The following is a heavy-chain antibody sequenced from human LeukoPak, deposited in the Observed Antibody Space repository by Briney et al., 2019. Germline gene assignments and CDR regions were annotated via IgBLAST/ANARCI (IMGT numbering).Heavy chain of an antibody. V-gene: IGHV3-21*01. Sequence: GGSLRLSCAASGFTFSSYSMNWVRQAPGKGLGWVSSISSSSSYIYYADSVKGRFTISRDNAKNSLYLQMNSLRAEDTAVYYCARVDDYVWGSSPYWGQGTLVTVSS. J-gene: IGHJ4*02. D-gene: IGHD3-16*01. CDR1: GFTFSSYS. CDR2: ISSSSSYI. CDR3: ARVDDYVWGSSPY.